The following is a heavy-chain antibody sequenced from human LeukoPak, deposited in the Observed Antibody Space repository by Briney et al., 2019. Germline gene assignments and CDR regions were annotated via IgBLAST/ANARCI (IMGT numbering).Heavy chain of an antibody. J-gene: IGHJ4*02. CDR2: ISGGGST. V-gene: IGHV3-23*01. D-gene: IGHD6-19*01. Sequence: GGPLRLSCAASGFTFSSYAMSWVRQAPGKGLEWVSAISGGGSTYYADSVKGRFTISRDNSKNTLYLQMNSLRAEDTAVYYCARYSSGWYCLDYWGQGTLVTVSS. CDR1: GFTFSSYA. CDR3: ARYSSGWYCLDY.